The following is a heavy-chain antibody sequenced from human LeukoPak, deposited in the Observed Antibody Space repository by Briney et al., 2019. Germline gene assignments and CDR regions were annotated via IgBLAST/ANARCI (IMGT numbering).Heavy chain of an antibody. D-gene: IGHD2-2*01. CDR3: AKGVVVVPAAIPQDY. J-gene: IGHJ4*02. V-gene: IGHV3-30*02. Sequence: GGSLRLSCAASGFTFSSYGMHWVRQAPGKGLEWVAFIRYDGSNKYYADSVKGRFTISRDNSKNTLYLQMSSLRAEDTAVYYCAKGVVVVPAAIPQDYWGQGTLVTVSS. CDR1: GFTFSSYG. CDR2: IRYDGSNK.